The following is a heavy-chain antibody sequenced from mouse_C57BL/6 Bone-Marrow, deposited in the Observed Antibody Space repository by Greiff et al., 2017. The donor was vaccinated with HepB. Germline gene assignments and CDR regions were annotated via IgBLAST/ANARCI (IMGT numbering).Heavy chain of an antibody. Sequence: DVKLVESGGGLVQPGGSLSLSCAASGFTFTDYYMSWVRQPPGKALEWLGFIRNKANGYTTEYSASVKGRFTISRDNSQSILYLQMNALRDEDSATSYCASYGYYGSRWLPFAYWGQGTLVTGPA. J-gene: IGHJ3*01. CDR2: IRNKANGYTT. CDR1: GFTFTDYY. CDR3: ASYGYYGSRWLPFAY. D-gene: IGHD1-1*01. V-gene: IGHV7-3*01.